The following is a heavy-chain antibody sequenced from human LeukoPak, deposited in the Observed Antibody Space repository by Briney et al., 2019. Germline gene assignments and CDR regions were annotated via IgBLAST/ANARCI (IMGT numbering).Heavy chain of an antibody. CDR1: GYTFITYG. V-gene: IGHV1-24*01. Sequence: ASVKVSCKASGYTFITYGISWVRQAPGQGLEWLGGLDPMDGQIIYAQKFQGRVTMTEDTSTDTASMELSSLRSDDAAVYYCAAEDCSSTSCSLDNWGQGTLVTVSS. CDR3: AAEDCSSTSCSLDN. CDR2: LDPMDGQI. J-gene: IGHJ4*02. D-gene: IGHD2-2*01.